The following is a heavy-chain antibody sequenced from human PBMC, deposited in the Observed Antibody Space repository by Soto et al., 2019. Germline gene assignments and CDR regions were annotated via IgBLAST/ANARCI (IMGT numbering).Heavy chain of an antibody. Sequence: SETLSLICTVSVVSISSYYWSWIRQPPGKGLEWIGYIHYSGSTKYNPSLKSRVSISVDTSKSQFSLKLSSVTAADTAVYYCARVGWTTVGYYFDYWGQGALVTVSS. J-gene: IGHJ4*02. CDR1: VVSISSYY. CDR3: ARVGWTTVGYYFDY. V-gene: IGHV4-59*01. D-gene: IGHD4-17*01. CDR2: IHYSGST.